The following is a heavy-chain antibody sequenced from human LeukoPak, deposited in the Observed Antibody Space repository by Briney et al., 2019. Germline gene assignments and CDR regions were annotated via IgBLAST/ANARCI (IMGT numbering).Heavy chain of an antibody. CDR3: ARLQSPRAYALDV. D-gene: IGHD5-24*01. V-gene: IGHV4-34*01. CDR2: INHSGST. J-gene: IGHJ6*02. CDR1: GGSFSGYY. Sequence: PSETLSLTCAVYGGSFSGYYWSWIRQPPGKGLEWIGEINHSGSTNYNPSLKSRVTISVDTSKNQFSLKLSSVTAADTAVYYCARLQSPRAYALDVWGQGTTVTVSS.